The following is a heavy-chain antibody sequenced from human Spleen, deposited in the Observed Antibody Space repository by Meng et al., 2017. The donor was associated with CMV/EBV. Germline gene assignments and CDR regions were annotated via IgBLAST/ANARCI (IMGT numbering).Heavy chain of an antibody. CDR3: ARRPLKHNNWFDP. J-gene: IGHJ5*02. CDR2: IFWNDDK. CDR1: GFSLSTSGVG. V-gene: IGHV2-5*01. Sequence: TFCGFSLSTSGVGVGWLRQPPGKALEWLALIFWNDDKRYNPSLKSGVTISKDTSKNQVVLTLTNMDPVDTATYYCARRPLKHNNWFDPWGQGTLVTVSS.